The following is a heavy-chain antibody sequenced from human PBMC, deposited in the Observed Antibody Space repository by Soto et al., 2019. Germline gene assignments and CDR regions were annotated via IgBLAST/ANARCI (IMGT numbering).Heavy chain of an antibody. J-gene: IGHJ4*02. CDR1: GFSFSSYT. CDR3: VKDRVVVTAMFDS. D-gene: IGHD2-21*02. V-gene: IGHV3-64D*08. CDR2: ISSNGGST. Sequence: GGSLRLSCSASGFSFSSYTMHWVRQAPRKGLEYVSSISSNGGSTYYADSVKGRFTISRDNSKNTLDLQISSLTAEDTAVYYCVKDRVVVTAMFDSWGQGTLVTVSS.